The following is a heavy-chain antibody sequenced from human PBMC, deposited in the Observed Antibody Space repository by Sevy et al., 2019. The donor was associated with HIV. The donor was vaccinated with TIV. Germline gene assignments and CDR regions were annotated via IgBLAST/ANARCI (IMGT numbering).Heavy chain of an antibody. D-gene: IGHD6-13*01. CDR1: GSTVNPYA. J-gene: IGHJ4*02. V-gene: IGHV3-23*01. CDR2: INNSGGST. CDR3: VKERVGYISSWYYFDY. Sequence: GGSLRLSCIAFGSTVNPYAMSWVRQAPGKGLEWVAVINNSGGSTDYADSVRGRFSISRDNPNVYLEMNSLRVEDTAVYYCVKERVGYISSWYYFDYWGQGTLVTVSS.